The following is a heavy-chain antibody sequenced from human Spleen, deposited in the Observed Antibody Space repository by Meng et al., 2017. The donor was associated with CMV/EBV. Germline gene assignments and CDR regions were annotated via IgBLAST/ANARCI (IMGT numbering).Heavy chain of an antibody. J-gene: IGHJ4*02. Sequence: SGPTLVKPTQTLTLTCTFSGFSLITSGVGVGWIRQPPGKALEWLALIYWNADKRYSPSLKSRLTIAKDTSKNQVVLTMTNMDPVDTATYYCAHSRDRLWIEIFDYWGQGTLVPSPQ. V-gene: IGHV2-5*01. CDR3: AHSRDRLWIEIFDY. CDR1: GFSLITSGVG. CDR2: IYWNADK. D-gene: IGHD5-12*01.